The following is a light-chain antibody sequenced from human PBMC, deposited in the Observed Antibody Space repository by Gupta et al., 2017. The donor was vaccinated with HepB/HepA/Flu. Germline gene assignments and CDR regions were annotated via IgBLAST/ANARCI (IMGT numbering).Light chain of an antibody. Sequence: DIVMTQSPDSLTVSPGERATINCKSSQSVLSSSNNKNSLAWYQQKLGQPPKLLIYWASTRESGVPDRFSGSGSGTDFTLTISSLQAEDVAVYYCQQDDSLPWTFGQGTKVEIK. CDR3: QQDDSLPWT. J-gene: IGKJ1*01. CDR1: QSVLSSSNNKNS. CDR2: WAS. V-gene: IGKV4-1*01.